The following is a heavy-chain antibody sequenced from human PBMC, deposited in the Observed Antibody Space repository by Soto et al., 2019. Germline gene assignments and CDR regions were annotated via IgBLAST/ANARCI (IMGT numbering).Heavy chain of an antibody. Sequence: GASVKVSCKASGYTLTSYYMHWVRQAPGQGLEWMGIINTSGGSTSYAQKFQGRVTMTRDTSTSTVYMELSSLRSEDTAVYYCARDPRPIPLMTYYYDSSGYYRGNWFDPWGQGTLVTVSS. CDR2: INTSGGST. V-gene: IGHV1-46*01. CDR3: ARDPRPIPLMTYYYDSSGYYRGNWFDP. J-gene: IGHJ5*02. CDR1: GYTLTSYY. D-gene: IGHD3-22*01.